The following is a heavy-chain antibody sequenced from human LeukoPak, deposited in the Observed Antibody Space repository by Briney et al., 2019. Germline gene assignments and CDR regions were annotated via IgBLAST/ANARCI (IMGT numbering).Heavy chain of an antibody. J-gene: IGHJ4*02. V-gene: IGHV3-11*01. D-gene: IGHD3-22*01. Sequence: GESLRLSCAASGFTFSDYYMSWIRQAPGKGLEWVSYISSSGSTIYYADSVKGRFTISRDNAKNSLYLQMNSLRAEDTAVYYCARWGFKSYDSSGYYGYWGQGTLVTVSS. CDR1: GFTFSDYY. CDR3: ARWGFKSYDSSGYYGY. CDR2: ISSSGSTI.